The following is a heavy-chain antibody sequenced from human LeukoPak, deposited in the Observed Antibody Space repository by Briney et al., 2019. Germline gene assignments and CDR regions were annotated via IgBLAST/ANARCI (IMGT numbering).Heavy chain of an antibody. CDR1: GFTFSSYS. J-gene: IGHJ4*02. CDR3: AKSNYYDSSGYYYFDY. V-gene: IGHV3-21*04. Sequence: GGSLRLSCAASGFTFSSYSMNWVRQAPGKGLEWVSSISSSSSYIYYADSVKGRFTISRDNAKNSLYLQMNSLRAEDTAVYYCAKSNYYDSSGYYYFDYWGQGTLVTVSS. CDR2: ISSSSSYI. D-gene: IGHD3-22*01.